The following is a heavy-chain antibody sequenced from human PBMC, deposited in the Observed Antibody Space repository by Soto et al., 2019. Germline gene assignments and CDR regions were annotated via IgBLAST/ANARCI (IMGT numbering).Heavy chain of an antibody. CDR3: ARVSDCSGSCNSNGFDP. CDR2: IHHSGST. J-gene: IGHJ5*02. CDR1: GGSISSDGYY. D-gene: IGHD2-15*01. Sequence: QVQLQESGPGLVKPSQTLSLTCTVSGGSISSDGYYWSWIRQHPGKGLEWIGYIHHSGSTYYNPSLKSRVTISVDTSKNQFSVKLTSVTAADTAVYDCARVSDCSGSCNSNGFDPWGQGTLVTVSS. V-gene: IGHV4-31*03.